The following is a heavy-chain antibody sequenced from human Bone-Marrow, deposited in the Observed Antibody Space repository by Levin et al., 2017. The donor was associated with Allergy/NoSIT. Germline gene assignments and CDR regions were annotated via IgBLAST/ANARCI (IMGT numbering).Heavy chain of an antibody. J-gene: IGHJ4*02. CDR3: AKGSRSNPFDY. CDR1: GFTFSNYG. CDR2: ISYDGNNK. D-gene: IGHD2-2*01. Sequence: GESLKISCAASGFTFSNYGMHWVRQAPGKGLEWVALISYDGNNKYYADSVKGRFSISRDNSKNTLYPQMNSLTAEDTAVYYCAKGSRSNPFDYWGQGTLVTVSS. V-gene: IGHV3-30*18.